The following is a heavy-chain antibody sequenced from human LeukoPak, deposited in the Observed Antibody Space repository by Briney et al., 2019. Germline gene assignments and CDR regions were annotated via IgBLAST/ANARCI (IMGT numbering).Heavy chain of an antibody. Sequence: PGGSLRLSCEASGFPFSSYWMTWVRQAPGKGLEWVANINQDGSEKYYVGSVRGRFTISRDNAKNSLFLQMNSLRAEDTAVYYCARDDGYCSSTSCLDAFDIWGQGTMVTVSS. CDR1: GFPFSSYW. CDR2: INQDGSEK. CDR3: ARDDGYCSSTSCLDAFDI. J-gene: IGHJ3*02. V-gene: IGHV3-7*01. D-gene: IGHD2-2*03.